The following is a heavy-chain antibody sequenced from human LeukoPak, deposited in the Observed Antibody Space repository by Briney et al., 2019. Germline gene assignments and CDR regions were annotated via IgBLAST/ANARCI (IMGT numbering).Heavy chain of an antibody. D-gene: IGHD3-22*01. CDR3: ARDGEYYYDSSGYSSYNWFDP. J-gene: IGHJ5*02. Sequence: GASVKVSCKASGYTFTSYGISWVRQAPGQGLEWMGWISAYNGNTNYAQKLQGRVTMTTDTSTSTAYMELRSLRSDDTAVYYCARDGEYYYDSSGYSSYNWFDPWGQGTLVTVSS. CDR2: ISAYNGNT. V-gene: IGHV1-18*01. CDR1: GYTFTSYG.